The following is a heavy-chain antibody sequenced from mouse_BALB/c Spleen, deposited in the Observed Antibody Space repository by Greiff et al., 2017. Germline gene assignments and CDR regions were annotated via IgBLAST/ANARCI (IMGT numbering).Heavy chain of an antibody. V-gene: IGHV3-2*02. D-gene: IGHD2-4*01. CDR2: ISYSGST. CDR1: GYSITSDYA. CDR3: ARSDYDYDWYFDV. Sequence: EVKLQESGPGLVKPSQSLSLTCTVTGYSITSDYAWNWIRQFPGNKLEWMGYISYSGSTSYNPSLKSRISITRDTSKNQFFLQLNSVTTEDTATYYCARSDYDYDWYFDVWGAGTTVTVSS. J-gene: IGHJ1*01.